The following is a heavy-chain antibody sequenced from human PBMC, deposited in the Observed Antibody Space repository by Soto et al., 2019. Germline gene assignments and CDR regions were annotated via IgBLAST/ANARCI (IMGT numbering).Heavy chain of an antibody. Sequence: SETLSLTCTVSGGSIGRSSYFWGWVRQPPGKGLEWIGSVYYSGTTYYNPSLKSRVTISVDTSNNQFSLRLSSVTAADTDVYYCARQYCINGVCTPHLISRFFDYWGQGALVTVSS. V-gene: IGHV4-39*01. CDR1: GGSIGRSSYF. J-gene: IGHJ4*02. CDR3: ARQYCINGVCTPHLISRFFDY. CDR2: VYYSGTT. D-gene: IGHD2-8*01.